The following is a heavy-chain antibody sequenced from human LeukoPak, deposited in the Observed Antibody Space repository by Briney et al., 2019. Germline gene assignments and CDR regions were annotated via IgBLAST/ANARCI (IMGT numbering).Heavy chain of an antibody. Sequence: SETLSLTCTVSGGSISSSSYYWGWIRQPPGKGLEWIGSIYYSGSTYYNPSLKSRVTISVDTSKNQFSLKLSSVTAADTAVYYCARDHYRVFDYWGQGTLVTVSS. CDR1: GGSISSSSYY. D-gene: IGHD3-10*01. V-gene: IGHV4-39*07. CDR3: ARDHYRVFDY. CDR2: IYYSGST. J-gene: IGHJ4*02.